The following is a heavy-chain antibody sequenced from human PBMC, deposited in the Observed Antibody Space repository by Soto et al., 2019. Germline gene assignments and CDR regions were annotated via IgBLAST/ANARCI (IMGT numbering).Heavy chain of an antibody. V-gene: IGHV3-33*01. CDR2: IWYDGSNK. D-gene: IGHD3-10*01. J-gene: IGHJ3*02. CDR3: ARVGRDYSGSGANAFDI. Sequence: QVQLVESGGGVVQPGRSLRLSCAASGFTFSSYGMHWFRQAPGKGLEWVELIWYDGSNKYYRDSVKGRFTISRDNSKNTLYLQMNSLRVEDTAVYYCARVGRDYSGSGANAFDIWGQGTMVTVSS. CDR1: GFTFSSYG.